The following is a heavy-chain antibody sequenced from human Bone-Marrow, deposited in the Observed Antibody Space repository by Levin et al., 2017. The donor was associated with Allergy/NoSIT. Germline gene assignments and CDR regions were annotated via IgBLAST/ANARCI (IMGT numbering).Heavy chain of an antibody. CDR3: ARGFELVVVPAAMDIWFDP. D-gene: IGHD2-2*01. J-gene: IGHJ5*02. V-gene: IGHV4-34*01. CDR1: GGSFSGYY. CDR2: INHSGST. Sequence: GSLRLSCAVYGGSFSGYYWSWIRQPPGKGLEWIGEINHSGSTNYNPSLKSRVTISVDTSKNQFSLKLSSVTAADTAVYYCARGFELVVVPAAMDIWFDPWGQGTLVTVSS.